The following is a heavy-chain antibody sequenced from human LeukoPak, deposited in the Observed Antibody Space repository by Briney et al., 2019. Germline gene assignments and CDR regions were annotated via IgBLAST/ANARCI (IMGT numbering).Heavy chain of an antibody. J-gene: IGHJ4*02. V-gene: IGHV4-59*01. D-gene: IGHD5-18*01. CDR3: AARGAGHTYGQDY. CDR2: IYYSGMT. Sequence: SETLSLTCSVSDGSISSYYWSWIRQPPGKGLEWIGYIYYSGMTDYNPSLKSRVTFSIGTSMNQISLKLSSVTAADSAVYYCAARGAGHTYGQDYWGQGALVIVSS. CDR1: DGSISSYY.